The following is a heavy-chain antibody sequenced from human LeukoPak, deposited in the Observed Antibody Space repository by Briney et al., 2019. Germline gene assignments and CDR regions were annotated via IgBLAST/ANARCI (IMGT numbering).Heavy chain of an antibody. CDR1: GFSVGNNY. CDR2: IYGDGRT. Sequence: GGSLRLSCVVSGFSVGNNYIIWVRQAPGNGLERVSVIYGDGRTSHSASVRGRFTISRDNSKNIVSLQTNNLRAEDTAVYYCARGRGLGVVSPYFDYWGQGTLVTVSS. J-gene: IGHJ4*02. D-gene: IGHD3-3*01. V-gene: IGHV3-53*01. CDR3: ARGRGLGVVSPYFDY.